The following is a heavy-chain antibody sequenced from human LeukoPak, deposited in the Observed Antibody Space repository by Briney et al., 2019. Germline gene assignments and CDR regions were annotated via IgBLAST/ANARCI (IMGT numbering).Heavy chain of an antibody. J-gene: IGHJ5*02. Sequence: SETLSLTCTVSGGSISSSSYYWGWIRQPPGKGLEWIGSIYYSGSTYYNPSLKSRVTISVDTSKNQFSLKLSSVTAADTAVYYCARRLRQGGSWPWGQGTLVTVSS. D-gene: IGHD3-10*01. CDR1: GGSISSSSYY. CDR3: ARRLRQGGSWP. CDR2: IYYSGST. V-gene: IGHV4-39*01.